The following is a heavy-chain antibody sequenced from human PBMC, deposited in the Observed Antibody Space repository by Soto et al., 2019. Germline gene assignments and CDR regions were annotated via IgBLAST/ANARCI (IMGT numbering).Heavy chain of an antibody. CDR2: INPSGGST. J-gene: IGHJ3*02. CDR1: GYTFTSYY. V-gene: IGHV1-46*01. Sequence: ASVKVSCKASGYTFTSYYMHWVRQAPGQGLEWMGIINPSGGSTSYAQKFQGRVTMTRDTSTGTVSMELSSLRSEDTAVYYCAGYGSGSYYNSHSGAFDIWGQGTMVTVAS. CDR3: AGYGSGSYYNSHSGAFDI. D-gene: IGHD3-10*01.